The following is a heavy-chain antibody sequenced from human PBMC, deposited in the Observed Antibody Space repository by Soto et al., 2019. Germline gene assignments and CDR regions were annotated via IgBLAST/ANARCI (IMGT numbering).Heavy chain of an antibody. D-gene: IGHD3-10*01. Sequence: ASAKVSCKASGYTFTCYYMHWVRQAPGQGLEWMGWINPNSGGTNYAQKFQGRVTMTRDTSISTAYMELSRLRSDDTAVYYCARDGVLLWFGDALGAYNYVMDVWRQGTTVTVSS. V-gene: IGHV1-2*02. CDR3: ARDGVLLWFGDALGAYNYVMDV. J-gene: IGHJ6*02. CDR2: INPNSGGT. CDR1: GYTFTCYY.